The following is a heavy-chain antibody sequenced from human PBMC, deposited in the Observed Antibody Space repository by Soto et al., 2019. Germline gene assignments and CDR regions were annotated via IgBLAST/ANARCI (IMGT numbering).Heavy chain of an antibody. CDR1: GYSFTNYW. V-gene: IGHV5-51*01. D-gene: IGHD6-6*01. J-gene: IGHJ6*02. CDR2: IYPRDSNT. CDR3: ARLSSARLGYYYYGMDV. Sequence: GESLKISCKDSGYSFTNYWVAWVRQMPGKGLEWMGIIYPRDSNTRYSPSFQGQVTISADKSISTAYLQWSSLKASDTSMYYCARLSSARLGYYYYGMDVWGQGTTVTVSS.